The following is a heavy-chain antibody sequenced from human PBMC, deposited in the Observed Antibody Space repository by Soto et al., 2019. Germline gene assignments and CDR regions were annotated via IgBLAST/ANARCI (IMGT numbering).Heavy chain of an antibody. CDR2: ISSSGSTI. CDR3: ARGYLRIDP. CDR1: GFTFSSYE. D-gene: IGHD2-2*02. Sequence: GSLRLSCAASGFTFSSYEMNWVRQAPGKGLEWVSYISSSGSTIYYADSVKDRFTISRDNAKNSLYLQMNSLRAEDTAVYYCARGYLRIDPWGQGTLVTVSS. J-gene: IGHJ5*02. V-gene: IGHV3-48*03.